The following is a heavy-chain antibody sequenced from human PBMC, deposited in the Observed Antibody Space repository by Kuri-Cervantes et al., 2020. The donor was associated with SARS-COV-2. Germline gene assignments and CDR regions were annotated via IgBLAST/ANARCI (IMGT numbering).Heavy chain of an antibody. CDR3: AMENIVATIGQGDFDY. D-gene: IGHD5-12*01. Sequence: GSLRLSCAVYGGSFSGYYWSWIRQPPGKGLEWIGEINHSGSTNYNPSLKSRVTISVDTSKNQFSLKLSSVTAADTAVYYCAMENIVATIGQGDFDYRGQGTLVTVSS. J-gene: IGHJ4*02. CDR2: INHSGST. V-gene: IGHV4-34*01. CDR1: GGSFSGYY.